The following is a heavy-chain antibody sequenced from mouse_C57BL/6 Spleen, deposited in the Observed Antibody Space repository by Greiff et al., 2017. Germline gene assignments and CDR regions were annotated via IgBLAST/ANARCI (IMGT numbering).Heavy chain of an antibody. Sequence: QVHVKQSGAELVKPGASVKLSCKASGYTFTEYTIHWVKQRSGQGLEWIGWFYPGSGSIKYNEKFKDKATLTADKSSSTVYMELSRLTSEDSAVYFCARHEVNWDYFDYWGQGTTLTVSS. CDR1: GYTFTEYT. D-gene: IGHD4-1*01. J-gene: IGHJ2*01. CDR2: FYPGSGSI. CDR3: ARHEVNWDYFDY. V-gene: IGHV1-62-2*01.